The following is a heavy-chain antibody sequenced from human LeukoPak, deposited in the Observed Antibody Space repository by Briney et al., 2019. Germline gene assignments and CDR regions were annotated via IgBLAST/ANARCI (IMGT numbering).Heavy chain of an antibody. V-gene: IGHV4-59*01. D-gene: IGHD3-3*01. Sequence: SETLSLTCTVSGRSISSDYWSWIRQPPGKGLEWIGFIYYIGSPTYNPSLKSRVTISVDTSKNQFSLKLSSVTAADTAVYYCARSSGKWSGDYYYLDMDVWGRGTTVTISS. CDR1: GRSISSDY. J-gene: IGHJ6*03. CDR3: ARSSGKWSGDYYYLDMDV. CDR2: IYYIGSP.